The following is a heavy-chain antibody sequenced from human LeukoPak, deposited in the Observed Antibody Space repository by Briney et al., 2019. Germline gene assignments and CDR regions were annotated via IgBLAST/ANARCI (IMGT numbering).Heavy chain of an antibody. CDR2: IYYSGTT. V-gene: IGHV4-39*07. CDR1: GGSIGSTSPY. D-gene: IGHD5-12*01. CDR3: ARVSSVWIKDYYYYMDV. J-gene: IGHJ6*03. Sequence: SETLSLTCSVAGGSIGSTSPYWAWIRQPPGKGLEWVGTIYYSGTTYYSPSLKSRLIMSVDTSKKQFSLKLRSVTAADTAVYYCARVSSVWIKDYYYYMDVWGKGTTVTVSS.